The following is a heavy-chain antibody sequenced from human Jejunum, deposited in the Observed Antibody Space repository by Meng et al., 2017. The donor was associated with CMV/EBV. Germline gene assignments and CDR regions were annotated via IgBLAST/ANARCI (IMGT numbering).Heavy chain of an antibody. CDR2: IAHDGSAK. J-gene: IGHJ4*02. CDR1: GFTFSSSA. D-gene: IGHD4/OR15-4a*01. CDR3: GRESGANSGIDY. V-gene: IGHV3-33*04. Sequence: QVLLVESGXGVVQPGGXLRLSCAASGFTFSSSAMHWVRQPPGKGLEWVSFIAHDGSAKTYTDSVKGRFTISRDNSRNTLYLQMNSLRAEDTAVYYCGRESGANSGIDYWGQGTLVTVSS.